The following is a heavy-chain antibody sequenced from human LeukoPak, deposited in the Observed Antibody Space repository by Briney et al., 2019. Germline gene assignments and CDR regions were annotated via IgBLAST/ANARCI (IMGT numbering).Heavy chain of an antibody. V-gene: IGHV4-39*01. J-gene: IGHJ4*02. CDR2: IYYSGST. CDR1: GGSISSSSYY. D-gene: IGHD4-17*01. CDR3: ARIYGDYIVY. Sequence: PSETLSLTCTVSGGSISSSSYYWGWIRQPPGKGLEWIGSIYYSGSTYYNPSLKSRVTISVDTSKNQFSLKLNSVTAADMALYYCARIYGDYIVYWGQGTRVTVSS.